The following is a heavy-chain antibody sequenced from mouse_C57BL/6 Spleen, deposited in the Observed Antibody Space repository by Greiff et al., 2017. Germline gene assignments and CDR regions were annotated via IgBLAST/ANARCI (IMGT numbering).Heavy chain of an antibody. D-gene: IGHD1-1*01. J-gene: IGHJ4*01. CDR2: IYPGSGNT. V-gene: IGHV1-66*01. CDR1: GYSFTSYY. CDR3: ARALYYCSSVYAMDY. Sequence: QVQLKESGPELVKPGASVKISCTASGYSFTSYYIHWVKQRPGQGLEWIGWIYPGSGNTKYNEKFKGKATLTADTSSSTAYMPLSSLTSEDSAVYYCARALYYCSSVYAMDYWGQGTSVTVAS.